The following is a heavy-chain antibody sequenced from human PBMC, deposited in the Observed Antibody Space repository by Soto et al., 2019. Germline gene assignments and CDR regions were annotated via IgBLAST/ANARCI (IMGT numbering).Heavy chain of an antibody. Sequence: SETLSLTCTVSGGSISSSSYYWGWIRQPPGKGLEWIGSIYYSGSTYYNPSLKSRVTISVDTSKNQFSLKLSSVTAADTAVYYCATTTSSIAARWDFRLDYYYYYGMDVWGQGTTVTVSS. CDR3: ATTTSSIAARWDFRLDYYYYYGMDV. D-gene: IGHD6-6*01. J-gene: IGHJ6*02. CDR1: GGSISSSSYY. V-gene: IGHV4-39*01. CDR2: IYYSGST.